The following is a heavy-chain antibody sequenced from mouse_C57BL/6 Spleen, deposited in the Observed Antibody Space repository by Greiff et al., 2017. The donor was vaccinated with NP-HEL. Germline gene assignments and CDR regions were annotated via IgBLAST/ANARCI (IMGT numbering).Heavy chain of an antibody. CDR2: IYPGDGDT. V-gene: IGHV1-80*01. Sequence: QVQLQQSGAELVKPGASVKISCKASGYAFSSYWMNWVKQRPGKGLEWIGQIYPGDGDTNYNGKFKGKATLTADKSSSTAYMQLSSLTSEDSAVYFCARPSYGNYRFDYWGQGTTLTVSS. CDR3: ARPSYGNYRFDY. CDR1: GYAFSSYW. J-gene: IGHJ2*01. D-gene: IGHD2-1*01.